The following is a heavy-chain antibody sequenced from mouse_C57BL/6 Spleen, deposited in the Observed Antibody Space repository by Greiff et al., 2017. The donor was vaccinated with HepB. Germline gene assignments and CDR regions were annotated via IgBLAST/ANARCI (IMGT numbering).Heavy chain of an antibody. CDR2: FHPYNDDT. V-gene: IGHV1-47*01. D-gene: IGHD2-10*01. CDR1: GYTFTTYP. Sequence: VQLQQSGAELVKPGASVKMSCKASGYTFTTYPIEWMKQNPGKSLEWIGNFHPYNDDTKYNEKFKGKATLTVEKSSSTVYLELSRLTSDDSAVYCCARSSYYGNSFDYWGQGTTLTVSS. CDR3: ARSSYYGNSFDY. J-gene: IGHJ2*01.